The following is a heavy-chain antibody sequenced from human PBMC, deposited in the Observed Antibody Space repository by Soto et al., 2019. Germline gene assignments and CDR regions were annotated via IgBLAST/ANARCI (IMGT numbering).Heavy chain of an antibody. V-gene: IGHV3-23*01. Sequence: RLSCAASGFTFSSYAMSWVRQAPGKGLEWVSGISGSGSSTYYADSVKGRFTISRDNAKNLAYLQMNSLRAEDTAVYSCATGHYSNPLGGQGTLVTVSS. J-gene: IGHJ4*02. D-gene: IGHD4-4*01. CDR2: ISGSGSST. CDR3: ATGHYSNPL. CDR1: GFTFSSYA.